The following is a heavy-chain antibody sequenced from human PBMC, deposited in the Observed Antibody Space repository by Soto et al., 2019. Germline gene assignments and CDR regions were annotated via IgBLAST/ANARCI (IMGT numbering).Heavy chain of an antibody. V-gene: IGHV4-59*01. CDR3: ASLVDFWSGISYGMDV. Sequence: PSETLSLTCTVSGGSISSYYWSWIRQPPGKGLEWIGYIYYSGSTNYNPSLKSRVTISVDTSKNQFSLKLSSVTAADTAVYYCASLVDFWSGISYGMDVWGQGTTVTVSS. J-gene: IGHJ6*02. D-gene: IGHD3-3*01. CDR2: IYYSGST. CDR1: GGSISSYY.